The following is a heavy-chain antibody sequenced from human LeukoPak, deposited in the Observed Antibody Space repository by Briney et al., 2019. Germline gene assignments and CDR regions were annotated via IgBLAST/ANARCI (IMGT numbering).Heavy chain of an antibody. J-gene: IGHJ4*02. CDR1: GYTFTSYG. V-gene: IGHV1-46*01. D-gene: IGHD6-13*01. CDR2: INPSGGST. CDR3: AREWYSSSWYYGY. Sequence: ASVKVSCKASGYTFTSYGISWVRQAPGQGLEWMGIINPSGGSTSYAQKFQGRVTMTRDMSTSTVYMELSSLRSEDTAVYYCAREWYSSSWYYGYWGQGTLVTVSS.